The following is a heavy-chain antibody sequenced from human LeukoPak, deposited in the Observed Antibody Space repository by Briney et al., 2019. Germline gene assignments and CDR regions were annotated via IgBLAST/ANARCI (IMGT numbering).Heavy chain of an antibody. CDR1: GGTFISYA. J-gene: IGHJ3*02. D-gene: IGHD5-24*01. V-gene: IGHV1-69*06. CDR3: ARDLEMATPKDDAFDI. CDR2: INPIFGTA. Sequence: SVKVSCKASGGTFISYAISWVRQAPGQGLEWMGGINPIFGTANYAQKFQGRVTITADKSTSTAYMELSSLRAEDTALYYCARDLEMATPKDDAFDIWGQGTMVTVSS.